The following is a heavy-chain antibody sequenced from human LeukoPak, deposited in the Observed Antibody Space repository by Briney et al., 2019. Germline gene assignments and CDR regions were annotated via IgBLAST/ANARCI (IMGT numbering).Heavy chain of an antibody. J-gene: IGHJ5*02. Sequence: PGRSLRLSCAASGFTFDDYAMHWVRQAPGKGLEWVSGISWNSGSIGYADSVKGRFTIPRDNAKNSLYLQMNSLRAEDMALYYCAKDIEPRAAAGTFWFDPWGQGTLVTVSS. CDR2: ISWNSGSI. CDR1: GFTFDDYA. V-gene: IGHV3-9*03. CDR3: AKDIEPRAAAGTFWFDP. D-gene: IGHD6-13*01.